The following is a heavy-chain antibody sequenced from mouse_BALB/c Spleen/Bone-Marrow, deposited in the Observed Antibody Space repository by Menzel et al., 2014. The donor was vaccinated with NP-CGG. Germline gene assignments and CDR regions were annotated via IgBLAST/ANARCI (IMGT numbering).Heavy chain of an antibody. CDR1: GFTFSSFG. J-gene: IGHJ4*01. V-gene: IGHV5-17*02. CDR2: ISSGSFTI. D-gene: IGHD2-4*01. Sequence: EVKLMESGGGLVQPGGSRKLSCAASGFTFSSFGMHWVRQAPEKGLDWVAYISSGSFTIYYADTVKGRFTISRDNPKNTLFLQMTSLRSEDTAMYYCARGYYDYDGGYHYAMDYWGQGTSVTVSS. CDR3: ARGYYDYDGGYHYAMDY.